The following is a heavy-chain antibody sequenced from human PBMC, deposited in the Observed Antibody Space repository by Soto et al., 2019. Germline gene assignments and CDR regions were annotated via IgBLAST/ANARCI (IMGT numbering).Heavy chain of an antibody. J-gene: IGHJ6*02. CDR2: ISSGGGTI. V-gene: IGHV3-11*01. CDR1: GFTFSDYY. Sequence: PGGSLRLSCAASGFTFSDYYMSWIRQAPGKGLEWVAYISSGGGTIYYADSVKGRLAIYRDNAKDSLYVQMNSPRAEDTAVYYCARDNVSSRRQDLYYYYGMDVWGQGTTVNVSS. D-gene: IGHD2-8*01. CDR3: ARDNVSSRRQDLYYYYGMDV.